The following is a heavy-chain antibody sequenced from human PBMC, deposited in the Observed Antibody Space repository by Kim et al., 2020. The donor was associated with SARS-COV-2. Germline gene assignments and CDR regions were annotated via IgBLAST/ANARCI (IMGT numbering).Heavy chain of an antibody. CDR3: ARVGGSYDSSGYYYGWYFDL. Sequence: SETLSLTCTVSGGSISSYYWSWIRQPPGKGLEWIGYIYYSGSTNYNPSLKSRVTISVDTSKNQFSLKLSSVTAADTAVYYCARVGGSYDSSGYYYGWYFDLWGRGTLVTVSS. D-gene: IGHD3-22*01. V-gene: IGHV4-59*01. J-gene: IGHJ2*01. CDR1: GGSISSYY. CDR2: IYYSGST.